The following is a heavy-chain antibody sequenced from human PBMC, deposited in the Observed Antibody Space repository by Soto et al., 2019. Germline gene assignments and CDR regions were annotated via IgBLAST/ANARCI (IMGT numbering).Heavy chain of an antibody. CDR2: IYPGDSDT. Sequence: VESLNISCKGAGYNFTNYWIGWVRQMPGKGLELMGIIYPGDSDTRYSPSFQGEVTISVDKSISTAYLQWSSLKASDTAMYYCATMYNSGFEPWGQGTLVTVSS. CDR1: GYNFTNYW. CDR3: ATMYNSGFEP. J-gene: IGHJ5*02. V-gene: IGHV5-51*01. D-gene: IGHD6-19*01.